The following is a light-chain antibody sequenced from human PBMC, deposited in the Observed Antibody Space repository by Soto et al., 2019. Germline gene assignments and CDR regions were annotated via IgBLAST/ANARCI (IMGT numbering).Light chain of an antibody. J-gene: IGLJ1*01. CDR2: DVS. CDR1: SSDVGGYNC. CDR3: SSYTSSSTLGV. Sequence: QSVLTQPASVSGSPGQSITSSGTGTSSDVGGYNCVAWYQQHPGKAPKLMIYDVSNRPSGVSNRFSGSKSGNTASLTISGLQAEDEADYYCSSYTSSSTLGVFGTGTKVTVL. V-gene: IGLV2-14*01.